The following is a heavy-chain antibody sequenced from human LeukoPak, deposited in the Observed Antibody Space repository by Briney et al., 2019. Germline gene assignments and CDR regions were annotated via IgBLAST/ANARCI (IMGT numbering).Heavy chain of an antibody. V-gene: IGHV3-74*01. D-gene: IGHD6-6*01. CDR1: GFTFSSYW. J-gene: IGHJ4*02. CDR3: ARVEYSSSSGLY. Sequence: GGSLRLSCAASGFTFSSYWMHWVRQAPGKGLVWVSRINTDGSSPNYADSVRGRFTISRDNAKNTLYLQMNSLRAEDTAVYYCARVEYSSSSGLYWGQGSLVTVSS. CDR2: INTDGSSP.